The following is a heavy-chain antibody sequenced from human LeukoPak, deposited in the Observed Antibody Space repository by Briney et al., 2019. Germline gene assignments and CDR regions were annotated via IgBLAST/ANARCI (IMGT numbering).Heavy chain of an antibody. CDR2: IYTAGNT. CDR1: GFTFSNAW. Sequence: GGSLRLSCAASGFTFSNAWMSWVRQAPGKGLEWVSLIYTAGNTYYADSVRGRFTISRDISKNTLYLQMNSLRIDDTSVYYCARVAVEGREFFQHWGQGTLVTVSS. CDR3: ARVAVEGREFFQH. D-gene: IGHD6-19*01. J-gene: IGHJ1*01. V-gene: IGHV3-66*02.